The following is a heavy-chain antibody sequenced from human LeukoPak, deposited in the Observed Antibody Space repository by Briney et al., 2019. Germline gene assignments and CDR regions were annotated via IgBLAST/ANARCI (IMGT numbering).Heavy chain of an antibody. Sequence: PGRSLRLSCAASGFTFSSYGMHWVRQAPGKGREGVAVIWYDGSNKYYADSVKGRFTISRDNSKNTLYLQMNSLRAEDTAVYYCAKGAGDSSGYYLPSYYYYYYYMEVWGKGPTVTASS. CDR3: AKGAGDSSGYYLPSYYYYYYYMEV. CDR1: GFTFSSYG. V-gene: IGHV3-33*06. CDR2: IWYDGSNK. D-gene: IGHD3-22*01. J-gene: IGHJ6*03.